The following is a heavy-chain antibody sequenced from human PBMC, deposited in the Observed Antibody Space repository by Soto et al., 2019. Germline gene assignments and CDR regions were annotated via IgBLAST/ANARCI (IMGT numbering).Heavy chain of an antibody. CDR1: GFTLSNTW. CDR3: TTVFDF. V-gene: IGHV3-74*01. Sequence: PGGSLRLSCAASGFTLSNTWMHWVRQAPGEGLVWVSRISNNDGVTGYADSVKGRFTISRDDAKNTLYLQMNSLRVEDTAVYFCTTVFDFWGQGALVTVSS. CDR2: ISNNDGVT. J-gene: IGHJ4*02.